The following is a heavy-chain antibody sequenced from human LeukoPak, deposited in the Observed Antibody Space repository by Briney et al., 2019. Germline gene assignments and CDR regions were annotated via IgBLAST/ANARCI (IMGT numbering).Heavy chain of an antibody. V-gene: IGHV4-59*01. CDR3: ARDRGAGYCSGGTCYSGLDY. J-gene: IGHJ4*02. CDR2: IYDSGRT. D-gene: IGHD2-15*01. Sequence: SETLSLTCNVSGDTITSYYWSWIRQPPGKGLEWIGYIYDSGRTNYNPSLKSRITIYADTSKNQFPLRLTSVTAADTAVYYCARDRGAGYCSGGTCYSGLDYWGQGTLVTVSS. CDR1: GDTITSYY.